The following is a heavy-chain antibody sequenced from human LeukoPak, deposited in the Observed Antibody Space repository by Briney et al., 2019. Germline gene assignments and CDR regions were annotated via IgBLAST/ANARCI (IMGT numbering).Heavy chain of an antibody. J-gene: IGHJ6*03. Sequence: SETLSLTCTVSGGSISSYYWSWIRQPPGKGLEWIGDIYYSGSTNYNPSLKSRVTISVDTSKKQFSLKLTSVTVADTAVYYCARETSQKGAHYMDVWGKGTTVTISS. CDR2: IYYSGST. D-gene: IGHD3-16*01. V-gene: IGHV4-59*01. CDR3: ARETSQKGAHYMDV. CDR1: GGSISSYY.